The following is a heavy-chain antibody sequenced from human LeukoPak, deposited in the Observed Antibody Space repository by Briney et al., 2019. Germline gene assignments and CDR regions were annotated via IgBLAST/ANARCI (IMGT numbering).Heavy chain of an antibody. CDR1: GFTVSSNY. CDR2: THSGGST. V-gene: IGHV3-53*01. Sequence: GGSLRLSCAASGFTVSSNYMSWVRQAPGEGLEWVSVTHSGGSTYYADSVKGRFTISRDSSKNTLYLQMNSLRAEDTAVYYCVREGYSSGWFRNWGQGTLVIVSS. D-gene: IGHD6-19*01. J-gene: IGHJ4*02. CDR3: VREGYSSGWFRN.